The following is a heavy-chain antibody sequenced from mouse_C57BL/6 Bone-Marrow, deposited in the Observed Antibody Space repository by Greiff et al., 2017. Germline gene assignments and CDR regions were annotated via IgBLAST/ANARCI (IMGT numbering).Heavy chain of an antibody. J-gene: IGHJ1*03. D-gene: IGHD1-1*01. CDR2: IYPGDGDT. Sequence: QVHVKQSGPELVKPRASVKISCQASGYAFSSSWMNWVKQRPGKGLEWIGRIYPGDGDTNYNGKFKGKATLTADKSSSTAYMQLSSLTSEDSAVYFCARRVSTTVVATEWYFDVWGTGTTGTVST. CDR3: ARRVSTTVVATEWYFDV. CDR1: GYAFSSSW. V-gene: IGHV1-82*01.